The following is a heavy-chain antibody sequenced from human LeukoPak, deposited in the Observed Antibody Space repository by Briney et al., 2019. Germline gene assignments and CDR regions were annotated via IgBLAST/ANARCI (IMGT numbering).Heavy chain of an antibody. J-gene: IGHJ4*02. CDR2: NYPRTGGI. CDR1: GYTFTGHY. V-gene: IGHV1-2*02. D-gene: IGHD3-10*01. Sequence: ASVKVSCKASGYTFTGHYLHWVRPAPGQGVEWVGWNYPRTGGIRYAEKFQDRVIMPRDTSVSTVYMELSRLSFDDTATYFCARVLTMLRGAADLDFWGQGTLVSVSS. CDR3: ARVLTMLRGAADLDF.